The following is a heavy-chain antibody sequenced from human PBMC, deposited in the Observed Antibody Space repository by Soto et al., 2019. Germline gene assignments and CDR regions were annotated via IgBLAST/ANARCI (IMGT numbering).Heavy chain of an antibody. CDR1: GVSISSNNW. D-gene: IGHD3-22*01. V-gene: IGHV4-4*02. CDR3: ARSSRYQYDSSEGNFDY. CDR2: MYHTGST. J-gene: IGHJ4*02. Sequence: QVQLQESGPGLVKPSGTLSLTCAVSGVSISSNNWWSWVRQPPGKGLEWIGEMYHTGSTNYHPSLKSRVTISVDKSKNHFSLELNSVTAADTAVYYCARSSRYQYDSSEGNFDYWGQGTLVTVSS.